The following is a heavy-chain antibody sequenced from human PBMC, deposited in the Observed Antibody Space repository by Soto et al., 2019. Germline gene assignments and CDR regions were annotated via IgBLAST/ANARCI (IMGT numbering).Heavy chain of an antibody. J-gene: IGHJ3*02. CDR3: ARDLREGYYDI. CDR2: INPKNGGT. V-gene: IGHV1-2*04. D-gene: IGHD1-26*01. Sequence: QAQLVQSGAEVKKPGAPAKVSCKASAYTFIDYYVHWMRQAPGQGLEWIGWINPKNGGTKFAQKFQGWGTMTRDTSISTAYMELSRLRSDDTATYYCARDLREGYYDIWGQGTMVTVSS. CDR1: AYTFIDYY.